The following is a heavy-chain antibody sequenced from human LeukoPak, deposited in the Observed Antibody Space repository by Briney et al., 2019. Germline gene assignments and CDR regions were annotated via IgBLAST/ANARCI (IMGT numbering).Heavy chain of an antibody. CDR3: ARSKYYYGSGSPWFDP. V-gene: IGHV3-53*01. CDR1: GFTVSSNY. J-gene: IGHJ5*02. Sequence: PGGSLRLSCAASGFTVSSNYMSWVRQAPGKGLEWVSVIYSGGSTYYADSVKGRFTISRDNSKNTLYLQMNSLRAEDTAVYYCARSKYYYGSGSPWFDPWGQGTLVTVSS. CDR2: IYSGGST. D-gene: IGHD3-10*01.